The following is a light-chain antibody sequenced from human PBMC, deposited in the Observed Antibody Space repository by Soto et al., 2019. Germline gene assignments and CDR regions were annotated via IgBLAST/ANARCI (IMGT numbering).Light chain of an antibody. CDR3: SSYTSSSTPYV. J-gene: IGLJ1*01. Sequence: QSALTQPASVSGSPGQSITISCTGTSSDVGGYNYVSWYQQHPGKAPKLMIYEVSNRPSGVSNRFSGSKSGNTASLTISGLQAEDEADYYCSSYTSSSTPYVSGTGTQLTVL. V-gene: IGLV2-14*01. CDR2: EVS. CDR1: SSDVGGYNY.